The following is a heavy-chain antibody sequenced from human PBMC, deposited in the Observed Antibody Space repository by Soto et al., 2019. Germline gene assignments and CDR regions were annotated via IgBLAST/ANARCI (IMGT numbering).Heavy chain of an antibody. CDR3: ARHIPAVTGYIGGHFDY. CDR2: IDYSGST. V-gene: IGHV4-39*01. D-gene: IGHD3-9*01. CDR1: GGSISSRYY. J-gene: IGHJ4*02. Sequence: QLQLQESGPGLVKPSETLSLTCTVSGGSISSRYYWGWIRQAPGKGLEWIGSIDYSGSTYYKPSLTSRVTISVDTSRNKFSLRLSSVTAADTAVYYCARHIPAVTGYIGGHFDYWGQGTLVTVSS.